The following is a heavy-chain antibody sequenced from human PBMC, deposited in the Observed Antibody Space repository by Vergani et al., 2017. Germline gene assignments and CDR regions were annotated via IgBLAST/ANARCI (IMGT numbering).Heavy chain of an antibody. CDR2: MNPNSGNT. D-gene: IGHD6-13*01. CDR1: GGTFSSYA. Sequence: QVQLVQSGAEVKKPGSSVKVSCKASGGTFSSYAISWVRQATGQGLEWMGWMNPNSGNTGYAQKFQGRVTMTRNTSISTAYMELSSLRSEDTAVYYCARYSSSWYGTSNWFDPWGQGTLVTVSS. J-gene: IGHJ5*02. CDR3: ARYSSSWYGTSNWFDP. V-gene: IGHV1-8*02.